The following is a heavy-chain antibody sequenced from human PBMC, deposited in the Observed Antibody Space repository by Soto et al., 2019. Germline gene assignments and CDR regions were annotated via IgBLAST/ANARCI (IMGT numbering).Heavy chain of an antibody. D-gene: IGHD6-19*01. CDR1: GFSLSTSGVG. CDR2: IYWDDDK. J-gene: IGHJ4*02. V-gene: IGHV2-5*02. Sequence: SGPTLVNPTQTLTLTCTFSGFSLSTSGVGVGWIRQPPGKALEWLALIYWDDDKRYSPSLKSRLTITKDTSKNQVVLTMTNMGPVDTASYYCAHRRGWPRTLCYFDYWGQGTLVTVSS. CDR3: AHRRGWPRTLCYFDY.